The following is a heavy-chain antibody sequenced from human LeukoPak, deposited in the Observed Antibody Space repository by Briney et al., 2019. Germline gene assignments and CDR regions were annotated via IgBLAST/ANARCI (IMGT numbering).Heavy chain of an antibody. J-gene: IGHJ3*02. V-gene: IGHV3-30*04. CDR1: GFTFSSHA. CDR3: AGVDAAMPDAFDI. Sequence: PGGSLRLSCAASGFTFSSHAMHWVRQAPGKGLEWVAAISYDGSNKYSADSVKGRFTISRDNSKNTLYLQMSSLRADDTALYYCAGVDAAMPDAFDIWGQGTTVTVSS. D-gene: IGHD5-18*01. CDR2: ISYDGSNK.